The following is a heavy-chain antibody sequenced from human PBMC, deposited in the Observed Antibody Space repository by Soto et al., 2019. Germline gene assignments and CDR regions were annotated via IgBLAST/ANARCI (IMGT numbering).Heavy chain of an antibody. CDR1: GFTFSSYG. V-gene: IGHV3-30*03. Sequence: PGGSLRLSCAASGFTFSSYGMHWVRQAPGKGLEWVAVISYDGSNKYYADSVKGRFTTSRDNSKNTLYLQMNSLRAEYTAVYYCARDGGYYDILTGLDYWGQGTLVTVSS. D-gene: IGHD3-9*01. CDR2: ISYDGSNK. CDR3: ARDGGYYDILTGLDY. J-gene: IGHJ4*02.